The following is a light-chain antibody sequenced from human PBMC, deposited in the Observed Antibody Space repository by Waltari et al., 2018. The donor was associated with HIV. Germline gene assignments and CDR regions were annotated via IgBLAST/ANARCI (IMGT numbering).Light chain of an antibody. CDR3: QQSYITPRT. J-gene: IGKJ1*01. CDR1: QSIDYY. CDR2: AAS. Sequence: DIQMTQSPSSLSASVGERVTITCRASQSIDYYLNWYQQKPGKAPNLLIHAASTLQSGAPSRFSGSGSGTDFTLTISSLQPEDFATYYCQQSYITPRTFGLGTKVEI. V-gene: IGKV1-39*01.